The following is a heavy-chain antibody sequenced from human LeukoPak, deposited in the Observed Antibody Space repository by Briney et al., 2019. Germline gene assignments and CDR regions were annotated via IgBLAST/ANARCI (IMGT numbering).Heavy chain of an antibody. Sequence: SETLSPTCTVSGGSISSYYWSWIRQPPGKGLEWIGYIYYSGSTNYNPSLKSRVTISVDTSKNQFSLKLSSVTAADTAVYYCARVRDGDTSWYFDYWGQGTLVTVSS. J-gene: IGHJ4*02. CDR3: ARVRDGDTSWYFDY. CDR2: IYYSGST. V-gene: IGHV4-59*01. CDR1: GGSISSYY. D-gene: IGHD2-21*02.